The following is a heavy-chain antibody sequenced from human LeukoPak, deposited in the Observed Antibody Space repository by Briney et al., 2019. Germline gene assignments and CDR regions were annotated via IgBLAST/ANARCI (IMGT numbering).Heavy chain of an antibody. J-gene: IGHJ4*02. CDR3: ARVLGATRGKHFDY. CDR2: INPNSGGT. CDR1: GYTFTGYY. V-gene: IGHV1-2*02. Sequence: ASVKVSCKASGYTFTGYYMHWVRPAPGQGLEWMGWINPNSGGTNYAQKFQGRVTMTRDTSISTAYMELSRLRSDDTAVYYWARVLGATRGKHFDYWGQGTLVTVSS. D-gene: IGHD1-26*01.